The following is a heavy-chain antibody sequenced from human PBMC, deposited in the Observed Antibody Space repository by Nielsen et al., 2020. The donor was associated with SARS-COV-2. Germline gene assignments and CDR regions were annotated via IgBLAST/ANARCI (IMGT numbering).Heavy chain of an antibody. CDR1: GGSISTYY. J-gene: IGHJ6*02. V-gene: IGHV4-59*08. CDR2: IHYSGIT. D-gene: IGHD3-3*01. CDR3: ARTITIFGVAIRGSMDV. Sequence: SETLSLTCTVSGGSISTYYWSWIRQAPGKGLEWIAYIHYSGITNYNTSLKSRVTISVDTSKNQFSLKLSSVTAADTAVYYCARTITIFGVAIRGSMDVWAKGPRSPSP.